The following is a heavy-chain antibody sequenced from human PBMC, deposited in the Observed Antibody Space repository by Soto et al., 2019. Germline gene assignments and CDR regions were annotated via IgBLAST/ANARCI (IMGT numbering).Heavy chain of an antibody. Sequence: GGSLRLSCAASGFTFSSYSMNWVRQAPGKGLEWVSSISSSSSYIYYADSVKGRFTISRDNAKNSLYLQMNSLRAEDTAVYYCARDRWDIVVVPAAENWYFDLWGRGTLVTVSS. V-gene: IGHV3-21*01. CDR1: GFTFSSYS. CDR2: ISSSSSYI. CDR3: ARDRWDIVVVPAAENWYFDL. D-gene: IGHD2-2*01. J-gene: IGHJ2*01.